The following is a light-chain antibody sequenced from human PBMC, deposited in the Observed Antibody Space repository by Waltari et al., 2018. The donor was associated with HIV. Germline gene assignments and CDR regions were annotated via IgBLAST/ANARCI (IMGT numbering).Light chain of an antibody. CDR2: QDS. CDR3: QAWDSSTSYV. V-gene: IGLV3-1*01. J-gene: IGLJ1*01. Sequence: SYELTQPPSVSVSPGQTASITCSGDKLGDKYACWYQQKPGQYPVLVIYQDSKRPSGIPERFSGSNVANTATLTISGTEAMDEADYYCQAWDSSTSYVFGTVTKVTVL. CDR1: KLGDKY.